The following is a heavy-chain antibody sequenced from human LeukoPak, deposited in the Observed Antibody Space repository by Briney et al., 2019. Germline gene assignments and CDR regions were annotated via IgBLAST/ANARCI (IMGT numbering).Heavy chain of an antibody. CDR2: IYITGST. CDR3: ARGNSAANWFAP. Sequence: SETLSLTCTDSGGSISTYFWSWIRQPAGKGLEWIGRIYITGSTNYNPSLKSRVTMSVDTSKNQFSLKLSSVTAADTAVYYCARGNSAANWFAPWGQGTLVTVSS. D-gene: IGHD2-2*01. J-gene: IGHJ5*02. CDR1: GGSISTYF. V-gene: IGHV4-4*07.